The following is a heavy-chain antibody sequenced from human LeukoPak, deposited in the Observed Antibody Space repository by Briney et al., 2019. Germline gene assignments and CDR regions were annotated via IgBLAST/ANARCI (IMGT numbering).Heavy chain of an antibody. V-gene: IGHV3-33*01. CDR1: GFTFSSYG. CDR3: ARDEYSSGSYPFWDY. Sequence: GGSLRLSCAASGFTFSSYGMHWVRQAPGKGLEWVAVIWYDGSNKYYADSVKGRFTISRDNSKNTLYLQMNSLRAEDTAVYYCARDEYSSGSYPFWDYWGQGTLVTVSS. D-gene: IGHD1-26*01. CDR2: IWYDGSNK. J-gene: IGHJ4*02.